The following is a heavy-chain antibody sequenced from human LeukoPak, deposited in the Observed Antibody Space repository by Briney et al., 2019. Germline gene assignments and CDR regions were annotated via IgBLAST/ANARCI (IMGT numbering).Heavy chain of an antibody. D-gene: IGHD3-16*02. CDR2: IYTSGST. Sequence: SETLSLPCTVSGGSISSYYWSWIRQPAGKGLEWIGRIYTSGSTNYNPSLKSRVTMSVDTSKNQFSLKLSSVTAADTAVYYCARGDYVWGSYRYFDYWGQGTLVTVSS. J-gene: IGHJ4*02. CDR3: ARGDYVWGSYRYFDY. CDR1: GGSISSYY. V-gene: IGHV4-4*07.